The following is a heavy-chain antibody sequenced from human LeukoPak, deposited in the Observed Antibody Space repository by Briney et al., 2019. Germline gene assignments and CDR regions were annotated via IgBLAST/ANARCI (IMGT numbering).Heavy chain of an antibody. CDR2: MSPSGSS. V-gene: IGHV4-34*01. D-gene: IGHD3-22*01. CDR3: ARGRQDVNMILVVMAGVSYYLDV. J-gene: IGHJ6*03. Sequence: PSETLSLTCAVYGGSFSDYYWTWIRQTPGKGLEWIGEMSPSGSSNYNPSLKIRVTISVDTSKNQFSLKLRSATAADTAVYYCARGRQDVNMILVVMAGVSYYLDVWSKGTTVTVS. CDR1: GGSFSDYY.